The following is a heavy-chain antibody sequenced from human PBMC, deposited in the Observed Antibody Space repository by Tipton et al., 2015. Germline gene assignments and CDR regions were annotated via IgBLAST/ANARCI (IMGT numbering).Heavy chain of an antibody. D-gene: IGHD4-23*01. CDR3: ARARGRHGGLFDS. Sequence: TLSLTCTVSGGSISSNKYYWAWIRQPPGKGLEWIGSLYFSGSTYYNPSLKSRVTISIDRFKNQFSLKMSSVTASDTAVYYCARARGRHGGLFDSWGQGILVTVSS. CDR2: LYFSGST. V-gene: IGHV4-39*01. J-gene: IGHJ4*02. CDR1: GGSISSNKYY.